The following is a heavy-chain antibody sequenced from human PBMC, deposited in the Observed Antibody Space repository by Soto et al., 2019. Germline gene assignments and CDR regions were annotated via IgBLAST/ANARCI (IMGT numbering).Heavy chain of an antibody. D-gene: IGHD6-19*01. J-gene: IGHJ3*02. CDR2: ISSSSSYI. CDR3: ARAVKAVAAGAFDI. V-gene: IGHV3-21*01. CDR1: GFNFSSYS. Sequence: GRSLGLYCSASGFNFSSYSMNWARPAPGQGLEWVSSISSSSSYIYYADSVKGRFTISRDNANNSLYLHMNSVRVEDTAVYYWARAVKAVAAGAFDICGQGTMV.